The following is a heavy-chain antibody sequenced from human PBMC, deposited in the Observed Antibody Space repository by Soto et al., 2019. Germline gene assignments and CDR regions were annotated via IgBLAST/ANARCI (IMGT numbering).Heavy chain of an antibody. Sequence: SVKVSCKASGFTFTSSAFQWVRQARGQRLEWIGWIAVGSGYTNHAQRFQDRVTLTRDMSTATTYMELSRLTSEDTAIYYCAADATAWQQMVPSDYWGQGTLVTVSS. CDR1: GFTFTSSA. CDR3: AADATAWQQMVPSDY. J-gene: IGHJ4*02. V-gene: IGHV1-58*01. CDR2: IAVGSGYT. D-gene: IGHD2-8*01.